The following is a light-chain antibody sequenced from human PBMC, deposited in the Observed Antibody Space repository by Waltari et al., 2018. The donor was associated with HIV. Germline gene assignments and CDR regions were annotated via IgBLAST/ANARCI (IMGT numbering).Light chain of an antibody. Sequence: EIVMTQSPATLSVSPGERATLPCRASQSVSSNLAWYHQQPGQAPRLLIYGASTRATGIPARFSGSGSGTEFTLTISSLQSEDFAVYYCQQYNNWPGTFGQGTKVEIK. CDR1: QSVSSN. CDR3: QQYNNWPGT. V-gene: IGKV3-15*01. CDR2: GAS. J-gene: IGKJ1*01.